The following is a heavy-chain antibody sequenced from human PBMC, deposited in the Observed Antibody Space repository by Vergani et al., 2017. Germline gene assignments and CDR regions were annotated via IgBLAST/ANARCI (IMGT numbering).Heavy chain of an antibody. Sequence: VQLVESGGGVVQPGRSLRLSCAASGFTFSSYAMHWVRQAPGKGLEYVSAISSNGGSTYYANSVKGRFTISRDNSKNTLYLQMGSLRAEDTAVYYCASQYCSGGSCYGGYFDYWGQGTLVTVSS. J-gene: IGHJ4*02. D-gene: IGHD2-15*01. V-gene: IGHV3-64*01. CDR2: ISSNGGST. CDR1: GFTFSSYA. CDR3: ASQYCSGGSCYGGYFDY.